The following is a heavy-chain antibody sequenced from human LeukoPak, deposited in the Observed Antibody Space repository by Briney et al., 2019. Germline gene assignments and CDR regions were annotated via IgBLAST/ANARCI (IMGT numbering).Heavy chain of an antibody. D-gene: IGHD3-10*02. Sequence: GGSLRLSCAASGFTFSSYSMNWVRPAPGKGLEWVSSISSSSSYIYYADSVKGRFTISRDNAKNSLYLQMNSLRAEDTAVYYCARDWTTMAGDYYYGMDVRGQGTTVTVSS. J-gene: IGHJ6*02. CDR1: GFTFSSYS. CDR2: ISSSSSYI. V-gene: IGHV3-21*01. CDR3: ARDWTTMAGDYYYGMDV.